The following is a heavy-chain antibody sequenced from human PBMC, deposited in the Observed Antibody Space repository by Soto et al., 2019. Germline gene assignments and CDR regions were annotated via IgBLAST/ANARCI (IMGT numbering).Heavy chain of an antibody. J-gene: IGHJ4*02. V-gene: IGHV1-8*01. CDR2: MNPDSGDT. Sequence: QVQLVQSGAEVKKPGASVKVSCEASGYPFSAFDINWVRQAGGQGLEWMGWMNPDSGDTAFAQRFQDRITMTRSTCISTAYMELSRLTSDDTAVYFCVRQPGGVATPGDDYWGQGTLVTVSS. CDR1: GYPFSAFD. CDR3: VRQPGGVATPGDDY. D-gene: IGHD2-15*01.